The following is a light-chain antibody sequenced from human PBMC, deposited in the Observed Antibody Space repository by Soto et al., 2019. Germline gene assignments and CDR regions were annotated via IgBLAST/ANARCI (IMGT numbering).Light chain of an antibody. Sequence: QSALTQPRSVSGSPGQSVTISCTGTSSDVGGYNYVSWYQQHPGKPPKLVIYDVSKRPSGVPDRFSGSKSGNTASLTISGLQAEDEADYYCCSYAGNSLWVFGGGTKLTVL. CDR1: SSDVGGYNY. CDR3: CSYAGNSLWV. V-gene: IGLV2-11*01. CDR2: DVS. J-gene: IGLJ3*02.